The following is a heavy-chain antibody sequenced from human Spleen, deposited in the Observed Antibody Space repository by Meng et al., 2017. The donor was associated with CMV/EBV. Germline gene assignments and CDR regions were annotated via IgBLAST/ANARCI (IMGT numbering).Heavy chain of an antibody. D-gene: IGHD1-26*01. CDR2: INWNGGST. V-gene: IGHV3-20*03. CDR1: GFTFDEYG. CDR3: ARDLVGATTGLGY. J-gene: IGHJ4*02. Sequence: ASGFTFDEYGMSWVRQAPGKGLEWVSGINWNGGSTGYADSVKGRFTISRDNAKNSLYLQMNSLRAEDTALYYCARDLVGATTGLGYWGQGTLVTVSS.